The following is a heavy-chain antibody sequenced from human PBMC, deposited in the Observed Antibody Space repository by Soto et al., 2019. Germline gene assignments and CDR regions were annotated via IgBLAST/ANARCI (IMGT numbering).Heavy chain of an antibody. V-gene: IGHV3-30*18. Sequence: PGGSLRLSCAASGFTFSSYRMHWVRQAPGKGRGGVAVISYDGSNKYYANSVKGRFTISRDNSKNTLYLQMNSLRAEDTAVYYCAKDATIFGVVMLGTWFDPWGPGTLVTVSS. D-gene: IGHD3-3*01. CDR3: AKDATIFGVVMLGTWFDP. J-gene: IGHJ5*02. CDR2: ISYDGSNK. CDR1: GFTFSSYR.